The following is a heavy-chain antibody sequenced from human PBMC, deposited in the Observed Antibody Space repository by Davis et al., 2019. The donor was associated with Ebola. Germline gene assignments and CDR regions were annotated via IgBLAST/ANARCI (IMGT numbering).Heavy chain of an antibody. D-gene: IGHD2-21*01. CDR2: ISFDGSKK. CDR1: DFSFTNYG. Sequence: GESLKISCAASDFSFTNYGIHWVRQAPGKGLEWVAVISFDGSKKFYAESVKGRFTISRDNSKNTLYLQMISLRAEDTATYYCARVILWWDDDGGGPTTYYFDFWGQGALVTVSS. CDR3: ARVILWWDDDGGGPTTYYFDF. J-gene: IGHJ4*02. V-gene: IGHV3-30*03.